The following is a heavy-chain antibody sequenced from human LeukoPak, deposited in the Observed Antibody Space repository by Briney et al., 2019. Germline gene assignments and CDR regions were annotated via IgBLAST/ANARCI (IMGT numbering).Heavy chain of an antibody. Sequence: KPSETLSLTCTVSGGSISSSSYYWGWIRQPPGKGLEWIGSIYYSGSTHYNPSLKSRVTISVDTSKNQFSLKLSSVTAADTAVYYCARGAQFAYWGQGTLVTVSP. CDR2: IYYSGST. CDR3: ARGAQFAY. CDR1: GGSISSSSYY. J-gene: IGHJ4*02. V-gene: IGHV4-39*07.